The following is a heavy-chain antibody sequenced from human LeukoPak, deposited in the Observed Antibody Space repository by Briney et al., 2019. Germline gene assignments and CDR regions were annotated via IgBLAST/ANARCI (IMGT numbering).Heavy chain of an antibody. CDR3: ARLSSHYGDYKVDP. D-gene: IGHD4-17*01. J-gene: IGHJ5*02. Sequence: ASVKVSCKASGYTFTSYYMHWVRQAPGQGLEWMGIINPSGGSTSYAQKFQGRVTMTRGMSTSTAYMELSSLRSEDTAVYYCARLSSHYGDYKVDPWGQGTLVTVSS. CDR2: INPSGGST. CDR1: GYTFTSYY. V-gene: IGHV1-46*01.